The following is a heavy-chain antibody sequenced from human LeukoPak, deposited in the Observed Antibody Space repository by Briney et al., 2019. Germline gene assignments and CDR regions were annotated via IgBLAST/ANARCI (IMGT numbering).Heavy chain of an antibody. CDR1: GYTFTGYY. CDR3: VRNIWFGESADAFDI. Sequence: ASVKVSCKASGYTFTGYYMHWVRQAPGQGLEWMGWINPNSGGTNYAQKFRGRVTMTRDKSIRTAYMELSRLTSDDTAVYYCVRNIWFGESADAFDIWGQGTMVTVSS. V-gene: IGHV1-2*02. J-gene: IGHJ3*02. D-gene: IGHD3-10*01. CDR2: INPNSGGT.